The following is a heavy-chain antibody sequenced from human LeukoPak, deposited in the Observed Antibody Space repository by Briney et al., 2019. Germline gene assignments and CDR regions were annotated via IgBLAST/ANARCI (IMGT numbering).Heavy chain of an antibody. CDR2: IFSGDSET. CDR3: ARDYATFDY. V-gene: IGHV5-51*01. D-gene: IGHD4-17*01. J-gene: IGHJ4*02. Sequence: GASLRISCKGSGYSFTNYWISWVRQLPGKGLEWMGIIFSGDSETRYSPSFQGQVAISADKSINSAYLQWNSLRASDTAIYYCARDYATFDYWGQGTLVTVSS. CDR1: GYSFTNYW.